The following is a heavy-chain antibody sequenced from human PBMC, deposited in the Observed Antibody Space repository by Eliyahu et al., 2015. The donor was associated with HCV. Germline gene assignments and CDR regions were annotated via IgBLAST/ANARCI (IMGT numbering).Heavy chain of an antibody. J-gene: IGHJ5*02. CDR1: GGSFSGYY. V-gene: IGHV4-34*01. CDR2: INHSGST. Sequence: QVQLQQWGAGLLKPSETLSLTCAVYGGSFSGYYWSWIRQPPGKGLEWIGEINHSGSTNYNPSLKSRVTISVDTSKNQFSLKLSSVTAADTAVYYCAREGGRWLQHNWFDPWGQGTLVTVSS. CDR3: AREGGRWLQHNWFDP. D-gene: IGHD5-24*01.